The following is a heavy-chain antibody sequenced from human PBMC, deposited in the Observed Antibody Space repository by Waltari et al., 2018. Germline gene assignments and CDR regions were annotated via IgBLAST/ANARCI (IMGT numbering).Heavy chain of an antibody. J-gene: IGHJ6*02. CDR1: GGSISSPY. CDR2: IYYSGST. V-gene: IGHV4-59*11. Sequence: QVQLQESGPGLVKPSETLSLTCTVSGGSISSPYWSWIRQPPGKGREWIGYIYYSGSTNYNPSLKSRVTISVDTSKNQFSLKLSSVTAADTAVYYCARARYYYDSSGSTDYYYYYGMDVWGQGTTVTVSS. CDR3: ARARYYYDSSGSTDYYYYYGMDV. D-gene: IGHD3-22*01.